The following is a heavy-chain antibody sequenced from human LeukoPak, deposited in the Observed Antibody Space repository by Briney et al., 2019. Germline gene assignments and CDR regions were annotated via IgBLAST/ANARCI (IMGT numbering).Heavy chain of an antibody. Sequence: ASVKVSCKASGYTFTGYYIHWVRQAPGQGLEWMGMIYPRDGSTSYAQKFQGRVAVTRDTSTSTVHMELSGLRSEDTAVYYCARDQEGFDYWGQGTLVTVSS. CDR2: IYPRDGST. CDR1: GYTFTGYY. V-gene: IGHV1-46*01. J-gene: IGHJ4*02. CDR3: ARDQEGFDY.